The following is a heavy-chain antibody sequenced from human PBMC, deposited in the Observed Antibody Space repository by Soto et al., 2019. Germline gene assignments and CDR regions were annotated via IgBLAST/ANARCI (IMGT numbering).Heavy chain of an antibody. D-gene: IGHD3-22*01. CDR3: ARPEIPTRSNDYDYPFDL. J-gene: IGHJ5*02. V-gene: IGHV5-51*01. CDR2: IYPGDSDT. Sequence: GESLKISCKGSGYSFSSHWIGWARQMPGKGLEWMGIIYPGDSDTRYNPSFQGQVTISVDKSTSTAYLEWNSLKASDTAIYYCARPEIPTRSNDYDYPFDLWGQGTLVTVSS. CDR1: GYSFSSHW.